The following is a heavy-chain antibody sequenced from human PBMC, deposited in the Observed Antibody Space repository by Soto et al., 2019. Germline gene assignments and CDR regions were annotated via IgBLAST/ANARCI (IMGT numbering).Heavy chain of an antibody. Sequence: GGSLRLSCAASGFTVSSNYMSWVRQAPGKGLEWVSVIYSGGSTYYADSVKGRFTISRDNSENTLYLQMNSLRAEDTAVYYCARAGSVGYYYYYMDVWGKGTTVTVSS. V-gene: IGHV3-66*01. D-gene: IGHD1-26*01. CDR2: IYSGGST. J-gene: IGHJ6*03. CDR1: GFTVSSNY. CDR3: ARAGSVGYYYYYMDV.